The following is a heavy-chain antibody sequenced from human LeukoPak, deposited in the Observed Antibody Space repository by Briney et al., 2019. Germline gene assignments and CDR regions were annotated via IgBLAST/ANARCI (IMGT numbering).Heavy chain of an antibody. CDR1: GGSISSSSYY. CDR2: ISYSGST. J-gene: IGHJ4*02. V-gene: IGHV4-39*01. Sequence: SETLSLTCTVSGGSISSSSYYWGWIRQPPGKGLEWIGSISYSGSTYYNPSLKSRVTISVDTSKNQFSLELSSVTAADTAVYYCARSVDSLLNFDYWGQGTLVTASS. D-gene: IGHD3-22*01. CDR3: ARSVDSLLNFDY.